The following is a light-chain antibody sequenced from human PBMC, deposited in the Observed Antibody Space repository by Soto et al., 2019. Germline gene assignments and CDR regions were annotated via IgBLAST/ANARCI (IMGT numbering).Light chain of an antibody. Sequence: QSALTQPHSVSGSPGQSVTISCTGTSSDVGGYNSVSWYQQHPGKAPKLMIYDVTKRPSGVPDRFSGSKSGNTASLTISGLQADDEADYYCCSYAGTSTYVFGTETKLTVL. V-gene: IGLV2-11*01. CDR3: CSYAGTSTYV. CDR1: SSDVGGYNS. CDR2: DVT. J-gene: IGLJ1*01.